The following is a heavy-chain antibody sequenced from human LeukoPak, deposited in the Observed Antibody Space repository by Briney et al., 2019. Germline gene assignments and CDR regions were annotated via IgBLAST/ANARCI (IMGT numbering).Heavy chain of an antibody. Sequence: PSETLSLTCTVSGFSVTNTYYWAWIRQPPGKGLEWIGSIYNSGSTYYNPSLKSRVTMSVDTSKNQFSLNLNSVTAADTAVYYCARDLPPDNWFDPWGQGTLVTVSS. J-gene: IGHJ5*02. V-gene: IGHV4-38-2*02. CDR3: ARDLPPDNWFDP. CDR1: GFSVTNTYY. CDR2: IYNSGST.